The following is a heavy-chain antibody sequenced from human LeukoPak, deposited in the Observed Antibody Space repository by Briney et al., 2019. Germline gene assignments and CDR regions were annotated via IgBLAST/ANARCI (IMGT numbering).Heavy chain of an antibody. CDR3: AKCRYYYDSPDWFDP. Sequence: GGSLRLSCAASGFTFSSYAMSWVRQAPGKGLEWASSISGSGGGTNYADSVKGRFTISRDNSKNTLYLQMNSLRAEDTAVYYCAKCRYYYDSPDWFDPWGQGTLVIVSS. V-gene: IGHV3-23*01. CDR1: GFTFSSYA. J-gene: IGHJ5*02. D-gene: IGHD3-22*01. CDR2: ISGSGGGT.